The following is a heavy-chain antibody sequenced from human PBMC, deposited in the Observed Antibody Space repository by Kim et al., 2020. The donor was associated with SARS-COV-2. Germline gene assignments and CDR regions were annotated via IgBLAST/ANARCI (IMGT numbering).Heavy chain of an antibody. Sequence: ADTVKGRFTISRDNSKNTLYLQMNSLRAEDTAVYYCAKELGAAAGDGMDVWGQGTTVTVSS. D-gene: IGHD6-13*01. J-gene: IGHJ6*02. CDR3: AKELGAAAGDGMDV. V-gene: IGHV3-23*01.